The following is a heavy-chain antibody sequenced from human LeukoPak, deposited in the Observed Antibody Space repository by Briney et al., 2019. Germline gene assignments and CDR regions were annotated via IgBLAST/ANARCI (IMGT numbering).Heavy chain of an antibody. V-gene: IGHV4-30-4*01. D-gene: IGHD4-17*01. J-gene: IGHJ6*04. CDR3: ASYGDTEAHYYYYGMDV. CDR1: GVSISSGDYY. Sequence: SETLSLTCTASGVSISSGDYYWSWIRQPPGKGLEWIGYIYYSGSTYYNPSLKSRVTISVDTSKNQFSLKLSSVTAADTAVYYCASYGDTEAHYYYYGMDVWGKGTTVTVSS. CDR2: IYYSGST.